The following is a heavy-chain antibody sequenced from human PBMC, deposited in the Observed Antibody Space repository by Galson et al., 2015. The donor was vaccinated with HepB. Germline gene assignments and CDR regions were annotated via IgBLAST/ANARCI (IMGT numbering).Heavy chain of an antibody. Sequence: SLRLSCAASGFTVSSNYMSWVRQAPGKGLEWVSVIYSGGSTYYADSVKGRFTISRDNSKNTLYLQMNSLRAEDTAVYYCARALIAVAEIDYWGQGTLVTVSS. CDR2: IYSGGST. J-gene: IGHJ4*02. CDR3: ARALIAVAEIDY. V-gene: IGHV3-66*01. CDR1: GFTVSSNY. D-gene: IGHD6-19*01.